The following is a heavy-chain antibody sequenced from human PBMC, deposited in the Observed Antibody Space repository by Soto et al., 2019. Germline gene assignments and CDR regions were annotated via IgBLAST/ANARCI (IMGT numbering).Heavy chain of an antibody. Sequence: ASVKVSCKASGGTFSSYAISWVRQAPGQGLEWMGGIIPIFGTANYAQKFQGRVTITADESTSTAYMELSSLRSDDTAVYYCARVCSGGSCFLDAFDIWGQGTMVTVSS. J-gene: IGHJ3*02. CDR3: ARVCSGGSCFLDAFDI. CDR2: IIPIFGTA. V-gene: IGHV1-69*13. CDR1: GGTFSSYA. D-gene: IGHD2-15*01.